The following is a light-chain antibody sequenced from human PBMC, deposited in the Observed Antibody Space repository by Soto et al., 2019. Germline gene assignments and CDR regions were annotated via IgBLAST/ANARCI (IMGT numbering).Light chain of an antibody. CDR3: QQSYNTPQT. Sequence: DIQMTQSPSSLSASVGDRVTITCRASQSISSYLNWYQQKPGKAPKLLIYTASSLQSGVPSRFSGGGSGTDFTLTISSLQPEDFATYYCQQSYNTPQTFGQGTKV. CDR1: QSISSY. CDR2: TAS. V-gene: IGKV1-39*01. J-gene: IGKJ1*01.